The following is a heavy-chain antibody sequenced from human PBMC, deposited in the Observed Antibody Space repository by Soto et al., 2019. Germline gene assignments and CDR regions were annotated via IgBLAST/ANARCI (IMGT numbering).Heavy chain of an antibody. D-gene: IGHD1-1*01. V-gene: IGHV1-18*01. J-gene: IGHJ4*02. CDR1: GYGFTTYG. CDR3: ARGRYGDY. CDR2: ISAHNGNT. Sequence: QVHLVQSGAEVKKPGASVKVSCKGSGYGFTTYGITWVRQAPGQGLEWMAWISAHNGNTNYAQKLQGRVTVTRETSTSTASELRSLRSDDTAVYYCARGRYGDYWGQGALVTVSS.